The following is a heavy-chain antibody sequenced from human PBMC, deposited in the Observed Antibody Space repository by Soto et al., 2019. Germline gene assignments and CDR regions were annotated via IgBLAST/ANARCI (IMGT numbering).Heavy chain of an antibody. CDR1: GFTFDDYA. D-gene: IGHD3-16*02. V-gene: IGHV3-9*01. Sequence: PGGSLRLSCAASGFTFDDYAMHWVRQAPGKGLEWVSGISWNSGSIGYAESVKGRFTISRDNAKNSLYLQMNSLRAEDTALYYRAKDMGPSIMITFGGVIVTEPFDYWGQGTLVTVSS. CDR3: AKDMGPSIMITFGGVIVTEPFDY. J-gene: IGHJ4*02. CDR2: ISWNSGSI.